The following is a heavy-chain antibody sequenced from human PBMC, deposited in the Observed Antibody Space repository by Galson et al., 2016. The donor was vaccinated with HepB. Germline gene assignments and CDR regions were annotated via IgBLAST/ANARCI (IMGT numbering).Heavy chain of an antibody. CDR2: IYQSGGT. D-gene: IGHD5-12*01. J-gene: IGHJ4*02. Sequence: SETLSLTCGVSGGSISTSNWWTWVRQTPGKGLEWIGEIYQSGGTNYNPSLKSRVSMSVDKSKNQFSLRLTSVTAADTAVYYCAKEFGGYYIAWGLGTLVTVSS. CDR1: GGSISTSNW. CDR3: AKEFGGYYIA. V-gene: IGHV4/OR15-8*01.